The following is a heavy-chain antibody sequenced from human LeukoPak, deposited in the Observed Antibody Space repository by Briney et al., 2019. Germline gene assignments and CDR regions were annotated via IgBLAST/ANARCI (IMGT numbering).Heavy chain of an antibody. D-gene: IGHD1-1*01. CDR2: IGSSGNTI. J-gene: IGHJ5*02. CDR1: GFAFSTYE. CDR3: ARSAGTWFDP. V-gene: IGHV3-48*03. Sequence: SGGSLRLSCAASGFAFSTYEMNWVRQAPGKGLEWVSYIGSSGNTIYYADSVKGRFTIPRDNAKNSLYLQMNSLRAEDTAVYYCARSAGTWFDPWGQGTLVTVSS.